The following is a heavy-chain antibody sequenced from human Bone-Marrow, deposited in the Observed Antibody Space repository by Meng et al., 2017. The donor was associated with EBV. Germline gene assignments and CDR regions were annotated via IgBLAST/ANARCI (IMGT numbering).Heavy chain of an antibody. CDR1: GMSAYW. V-gene: IGHV3-74*01. CDR2: INEDGSVI. CDR3: AKDCFGARDY. J-gene: IGHJ4*02. Sequence: ESGGGLVPPGGSWRLSCGGSGMSAYWMHWVRQVPGKGLVWVSRINEDGSVINYADSVKGRFTISRDNAKDTVSLQMNSLRAEDTAVYYCAKDCFGARDYWGQGTLVTVSS. D-gene: IGHD1-26*01.